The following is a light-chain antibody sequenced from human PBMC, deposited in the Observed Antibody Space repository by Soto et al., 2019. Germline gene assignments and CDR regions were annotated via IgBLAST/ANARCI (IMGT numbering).Light chain of an antibody. CDR2: AAS. Sequence: AIRMTQSPSSFSASTGDRVTITCRASQGISSYLAWYQQKPGKAPKLLIYAASTLQSGVPSRFSGSVSGTDFTLTISCLQSEDFATYYFQQYYSYPRTFGQGTKVEIK. CDR3: QQYYSYPRT. V-gene: IGKV1-8*01. J-gene: IGKJ1*01. CDR1: QGISSY.